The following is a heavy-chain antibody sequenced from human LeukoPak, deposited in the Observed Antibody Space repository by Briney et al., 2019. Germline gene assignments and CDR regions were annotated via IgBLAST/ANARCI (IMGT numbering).Heavy chain of an antibody. CDR2: ITGGGGTT. CDR3: AKARGLGIVGAHFDY. D-gene: IGHD1-26*01. CDR1: GFTFSSYA. J-gene: IGHJ4*02. V-gene: IGHV3-23*01. Sequence: GGSLRLSCAASGFTFSSYAMTWVRQAPGKGLEWVSTITGGGGTTYYPDSAKGRFTISRDNSKNTLYLQMNSLRAEDTAVYYCAKARGLGIVGAHFDYWGQGTLVTVSS.